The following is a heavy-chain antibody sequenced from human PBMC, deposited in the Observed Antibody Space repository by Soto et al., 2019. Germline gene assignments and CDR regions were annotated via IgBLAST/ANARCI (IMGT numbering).Heavy chain of an antibody. V-gene: IGHV3-21*01. Sequence: ESGGGLVKPGGSLRLSCAASGFTFTTYSMNWVRQAPGKGLEWVSSVSSSSTYIYYADSLKGRFTISRDDAKDSLYLHMNSLRAEDTAIYYCARGEVNYYDSSGYTPFDYWGQGTLVTVSS. J-gene: IGHJ4*02. CDR2: VSSSSTYI. D-gene: IGHD3-22*01. CDR3: ARGEVNYYDSSGYTPFDY. CDR1: GFTFTTYS.